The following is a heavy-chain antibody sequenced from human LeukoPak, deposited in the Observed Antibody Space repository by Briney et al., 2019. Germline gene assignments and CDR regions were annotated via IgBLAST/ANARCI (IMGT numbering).Heavy chain of an antibody. D-gene: IGHD6-19*01. CDR1: GGSISSYY. Sequence: PSETLSLTCTVSGGSISSYYWSWIRQPAGKGLEWIGRIYTSGSTNYNPSLKSRVTMSVDTSKNQFSLKLSSVTAADTAVYYCAREPYGSGGGRTKVIYGMDVWGQGTTVTVSS. CDR2: IYTSGST. CDR3: AREPYGSGGGRTKVIYGMDV. V-gene: IGHV4-4*07. J-gene: IGHJ6*02.